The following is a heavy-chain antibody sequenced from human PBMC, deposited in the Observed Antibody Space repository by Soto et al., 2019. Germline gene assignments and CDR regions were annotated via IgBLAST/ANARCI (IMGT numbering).Heavy chain of an antibody. D-gene: IGHD5-18*01. Sequence: SLRLSCAPSGFTVHGNYMTWVRQASGKGLEWVSVVFSGGSTFYADSVKGRFTISRDTSKNTLSLQMNSLRAEDTAVYFCASARTYNYAFDFWGQGTLVTVSS. J-gene: IGHJ4*02. V-gene: IGHV3-53*01. CDR3: ASARTYNYAFDF. CDR1: GFTVHGNY. CDR2: VFSGGST.